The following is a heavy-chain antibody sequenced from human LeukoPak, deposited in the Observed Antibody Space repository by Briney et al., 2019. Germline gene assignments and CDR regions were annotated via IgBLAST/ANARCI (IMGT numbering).Heavy chain of an antibody. CDR1: GFTFSSYA. CDR2: ISGSGGST. Sequence: GGSLRLFCAASGFTFSSYAMSWVRQAPGKGLEWVSAISGSGGSTYYADSVKGRFTISRDNSKNTLYLQMNSLRAEDTAVYYCAKSGPWSGDYYYYGMDVWGQGTTVTVSS. J-gene: IGHJ6*02. CDR3: AKSGPWSGDYYYYGMDV. V-gene: IGHV3-23*01. D-gene: IGHD3-10*01.